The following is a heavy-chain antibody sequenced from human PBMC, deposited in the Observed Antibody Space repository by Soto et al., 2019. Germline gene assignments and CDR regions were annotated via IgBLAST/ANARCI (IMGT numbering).Heavy chain of an antibody. V-gene: IGHV3-15*07. CDR1: GFTFSNAW. CDR3: TTDMIITMIVVVIRRDDAFDS. J-gene: IGHJ3*02. D-gene: IGHD3-22*01. Sequence: PGGSLRLSCAASGFTFSNAWMNWVRQAPGKGLEWVGRIKSKTDGGTTDYAAPVKGRFTISRDDSKNTLYLQMNSLKTEDTAVYYCTTDMIITMIVVVIRRDDAFDSWGQGTMVTVSS. CDR2: IKSKTDGGTT.